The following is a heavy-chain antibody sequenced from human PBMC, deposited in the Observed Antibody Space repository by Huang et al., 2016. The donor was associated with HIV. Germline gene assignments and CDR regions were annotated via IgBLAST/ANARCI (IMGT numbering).Heavy chain of an antibody. D-gene: IGHD3-10*01. J-gene: IGHJ3*02. Sequence: QVQLVESGGGVVQPGGSPRLSCAASGFTFSSYGMHWVRQAPGKGLEWVAIMRYDGSNKYEADSGRGRFTISRDNSKNTLYLQMNSLRAEDTAVYYCAKGSMANAFDIWGQGTMVTVSS. CDR1: GFTFSSYG. CDR2: MRYDGSNK. V-gene: IGHV3-30*02. CDR3: AKGSMANAFDI.